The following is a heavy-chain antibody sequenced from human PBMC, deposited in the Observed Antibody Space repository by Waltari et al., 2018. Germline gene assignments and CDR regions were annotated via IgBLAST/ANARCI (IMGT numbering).Heavy chain of an antibody. J-gene: IGHJ4*02. V-gene: IGHV4-4*02. D-gene: IGHD2-15*01. CDR3: ASDRGRGLYLDS. CDR2: VHQSGRS. Sequence: QVQLQESGPGLVTPSGTVSLTCTVLGASIRNNFFWSWVRQSSGKGLEWIGQVHQSGRSNYNPSLESRVTVSMDTSKNQFSLKMTSVTAADTAIYYCASDRGRGLYLDSWGQGTLVTVSP. CDR1: GASIRNNFF.